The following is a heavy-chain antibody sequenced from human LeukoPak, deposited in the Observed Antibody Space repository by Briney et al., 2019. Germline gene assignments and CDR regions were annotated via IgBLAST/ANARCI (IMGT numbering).Heavy chain of an antibody. CDR1: GGSFSGYY. CDR2: INHSGST. CDR3: ARNPHYYDSSGYTQGPSDY. J-gene: IGHJ4*02. D-gene: IGHD3-22*01. Sequence: KPSETLSLTCAVYGGSFSGYYWSWIRQPPGKGLEWIGEINHSGSTNYNPSLKSRVTISVDTSKNQFSLKLSSVTAADTAVYYCARNPHYYDSSGYTQGPSDYWGQGTLVTVSS. V-gene: IGHV4-34*01.